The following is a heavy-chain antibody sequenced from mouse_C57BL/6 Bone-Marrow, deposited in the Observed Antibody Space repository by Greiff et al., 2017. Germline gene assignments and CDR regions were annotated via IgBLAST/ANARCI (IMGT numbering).Heavy chain of an antibody. CDR3: ARVGYYDYPWFAY. J-gene: IGHJ3*01. D-gene: IGHD2-4*01. Sequence: EVQLQESGGGLVKPGGSLKLSCAASGFTFSSYAMSWVRQTPEKRLEWVATISDGGSYTYYPDNVKGRFTISRDNAKNNLYLQMSHLKSEDTAMYYCARVGYYDYPWFAYWGQGTLVTVSA. V-gene: IGHV5-4*01. CDR2: ISDGGSYT. CDR1: GFTFSSYA.